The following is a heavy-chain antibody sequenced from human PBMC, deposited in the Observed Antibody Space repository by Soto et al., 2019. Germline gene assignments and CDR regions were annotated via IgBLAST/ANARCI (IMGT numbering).Heavy chain of an antibody. Sequence: QLQLQESGPGLVKPSETLSLSCTVSGGSITSSFYWGWIRQPPGKGLEWIGSIYGTGNTYYNPSLKGRVTISAGTSKNRFSLNLISVTAADTAVYYCRSSSRYSTDVWGQGATVTVSS. J-gene: IGHJ6*02. V-gene: IGHV4-39*01. CDR3: RSSSRYSTDV. CDR2: IYGTGNT. D-gene: IGHD6-13*01. CDR1: GGSITSSFY.